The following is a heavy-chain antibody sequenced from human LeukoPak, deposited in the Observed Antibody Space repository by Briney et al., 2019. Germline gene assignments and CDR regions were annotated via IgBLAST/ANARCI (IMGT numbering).Heavy chain of an antibody. J-gene: IGHJ4*02. CDR3: ASTQNYDLHFDY. Sequence: SETLSLICTVSGDSISNFYWNWIRQSPGKGLEWIGYVYDSGTTKYNPSLKSRVTISVDTSKNQFSLKLSSVTAADTAVYYCASTQNYDLHFDYWGQGTLVTVSS. D-gene: IGHD3-3*01. V-gene: IGHV4-4*08. CDR2: VYDSGTT. CDR1: GDSISNFY.